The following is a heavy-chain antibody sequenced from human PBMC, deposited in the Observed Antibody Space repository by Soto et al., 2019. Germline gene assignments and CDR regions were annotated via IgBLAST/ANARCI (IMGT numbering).Heavy chain of an antibody. Sequence: GVSLRLSCAASGFTFSSYGMHWVRQAPGKGLEWVAVIWYDGSNKYYADSVKGRFTISRDNSKNTLYLQMNSLRAEDTAVYYCARDQVTTVTTTTGYTYMDVWGQETAVTVSS. CDR1: GFTFSSYG. CDR2: IWYDGSNK. CDR3: ARDQVTTVTTTTGYTYMDV. D-gene: IGHD4-17*01. J-gene: IGHJ6*03. V-gene: IGHV3-33*01.